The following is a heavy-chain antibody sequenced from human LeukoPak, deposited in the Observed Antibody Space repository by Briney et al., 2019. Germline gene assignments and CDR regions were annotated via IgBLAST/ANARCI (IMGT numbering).Heavy chain of an antibody. V-gene: IGHV4-59*01. CDR1: GGSISSYY. CDR2: IYYSWST. CDR3: ARTRQRSYYGSGSYYTPLYYYYGMDV. D-gene: IGHD3-10*01. Sequence: SETLFLTCTVSGGSISSYYWCWIRQPPGKGLEWIGCIYYSWSTNYNLSLKSRVTISVDTSKNQFSLKLSSVTAADTAVYYCARTRQRSYYGSGSYYTPLYYYYGMDVWGQGTTVTVSS. J-gene: IGHJ6*02.